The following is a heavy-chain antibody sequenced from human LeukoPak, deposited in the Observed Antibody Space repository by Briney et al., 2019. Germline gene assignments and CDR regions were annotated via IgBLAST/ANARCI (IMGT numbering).Heavy chain of an antibody. V-gene: IGHV3-7*01. J-gene: IGHJ6*03. CDR1: GFTFSSYG. CDR2: IKQDGSEK. CDR3: ASRPDYYYYMDV. Sequence: GGSLRLSCAASGFTFSSYGMHWVRQAPGKGLEWVANIKQDGSEKYYVDSVKGRFTISRDNAKNSLYLQMNSLRAEDTAVYYCASRPDYYYYMDVWGKGTTVTVSS.